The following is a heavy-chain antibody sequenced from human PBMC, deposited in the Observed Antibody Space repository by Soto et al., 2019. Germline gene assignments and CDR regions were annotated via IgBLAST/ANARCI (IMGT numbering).Heavy chain of an antibody. J-gene: IGHJ4*02. CDR1: GFTFSRLW. CDR2: INTDGSST. CDR3: TRDPGAYSSTWSFYFDS. V-gene: IGHV3-74*01. D-gene: IGHD6-13*01. Sequence: GGSLRLSCAASGFTFSRLWMHWVRQAPGKGLVWVSRINTDGSSTTYADSVKGRFTISRDNAKNTLYLQMDSLRAEDTGVYYCTRDPGAYSSTWSFYFDSWGQGTLVTVSS.